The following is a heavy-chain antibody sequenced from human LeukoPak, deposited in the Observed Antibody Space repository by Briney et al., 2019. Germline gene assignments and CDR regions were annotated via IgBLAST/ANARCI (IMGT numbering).Heavy chain of an antibody. Sequence: ASVKVSCKASGYTFTGYYMHWVRQAPGQGLEWMGRINPNSGGTNYAQKFQGRVTMTRDTSISTAYMELSRLRSEDTAVYYCARDFSKLRFLEWSGFDPWGQGTLVTVSS. CDR2: INPNSGGT. V-gene: IGHV1-2*06. J-gene: IGHJ5*02. CDR3: ARDFSKLRFLEWSGFDP. D-gene: IGHD3-3*01. CDR1: GYTFTGYY.